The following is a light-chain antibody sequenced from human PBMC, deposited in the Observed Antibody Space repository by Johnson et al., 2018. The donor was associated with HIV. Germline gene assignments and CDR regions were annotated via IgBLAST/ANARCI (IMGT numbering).Light chain of an antibody. CDR3: GTWDSSIYV. CDR2: DNN. V-gene: IGLV1-51*01. Sequence: QSVLTQPPSVSAAPGQKVTISCSGSSSNIGNNYVSWYQQLPGTVPKLLIYDNNKRPSGIPDRFSGSKSGTSASLGITGLQTGDEADYYCGTWDSSIYVFGTGTKVTVL. J-gene: IGLJ1*01. CDR1: SSNIGNNY.